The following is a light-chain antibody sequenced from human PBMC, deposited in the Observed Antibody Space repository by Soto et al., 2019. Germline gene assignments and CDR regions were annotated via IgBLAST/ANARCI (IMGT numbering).Light chain of an antibody. Sequence: QSALTQPRSVSGSPGQSVTISCTGTTSDVGGYNYVSWYQQYPGKAPKFMIYYVTKRPSGVPDRLSGSKSSNTASLTISGLQAEDEADYYCCSYAGRNTLVIFGEGTKVTVL. CDR2: YVT. V-gene: IGLV2-11*01. J-gene: IGLJ2*01. CDR3: CSYAGRNTLVI. CDR1: TSDVGGYNY.